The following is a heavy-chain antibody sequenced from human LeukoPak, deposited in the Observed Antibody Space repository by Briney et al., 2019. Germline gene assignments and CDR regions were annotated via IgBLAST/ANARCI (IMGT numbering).Heavy chain of an antibody. V-gene: IGHV4-4*07. CDR1: GVSISHYY. CDR2: TDTSGST. J-gene: IGHJ4*02. CDR3: ARGQWQIDY. Sequence: SETLSLTCTVSGVSISHYYWTWIRQPAGGGLEWIGRTDTSGSTNYNPSLKSRVTMSSDTSNNPFSLNLMSVDAADTAVYYCARGQWQIDYWGQGILVTVSP. D-gene: IGHD6-19*01.